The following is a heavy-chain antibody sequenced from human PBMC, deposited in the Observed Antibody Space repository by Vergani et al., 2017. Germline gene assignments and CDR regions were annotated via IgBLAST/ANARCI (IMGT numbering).Heavy chain of an antibody. J-gene: IGHJ6*03. CDR3: ARRRGYTYGYYYYYMDV. V-gene: IGHV4-4*07. CDR2: LCPSGST. CDR1: GAPISYWC. D-gene: IGHD5-18*01. Sequence: QVQMQESGPGLVKTSETLSLTCSASGAPISYWCWSWLRQPAGKGLEWIGRLCPSGSTNYKPSLKSRVTMSIDTSKTQFSLKLTSVTAADTAVYYCARRRGYTYGYYYYYMDVWGKGTTVTVSS.